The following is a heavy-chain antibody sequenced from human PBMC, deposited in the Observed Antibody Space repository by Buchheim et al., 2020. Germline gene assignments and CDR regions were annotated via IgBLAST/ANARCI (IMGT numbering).Heavy chain of an antibody. J-gene: IGHJ6*03. CDR3: ARAGGSGSHFLNYYYYYIDV. D-gene: IGHD3-10*01. CDR2: ISWRGGST. CDR1: GFTFDDYG. Sequence: EVQLLESGGGVVRPGGSLRLSCAASGFTFDDYGMTWIRQAPGKGLEWVSGISWRGGSTGYADSVKGRFTISRDNAKKSLYLQMNSLRGEDTALYYCARAGGSGSHFLNYYYYYIDVWGKGTT. V-gene: IGHV3-20*04.